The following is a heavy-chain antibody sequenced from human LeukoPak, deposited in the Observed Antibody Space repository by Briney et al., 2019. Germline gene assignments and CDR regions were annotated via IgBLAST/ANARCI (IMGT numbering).Heavy chain of an antibody. J-gene: IGHJ4*02. Sequence: PSETLSLACTVSGGSISSSSYYWGWIRQPPGKGLEWIGSIYYSGSTYYNPSLKSRVTISVDTSKNQFSLKLSSVTAADTAVYYCARLPGYDFWSDYYGDFDYWGQGTLVTVSS. D-gene: IGHD3-3*01. CDR1: GGSISSSSYY. V-gene: IGHV4-39*01. CDR2: IYYSGST. CDR3: ARLPGYDFWSDYYGDFDY.